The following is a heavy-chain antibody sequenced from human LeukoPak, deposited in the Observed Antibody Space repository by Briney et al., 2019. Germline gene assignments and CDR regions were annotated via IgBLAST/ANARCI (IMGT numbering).Heavy chain of an antibody. D-gene: IGHD3-22*01. CDR1: GFAFSGSA. J-gene: IGHJ6*02. CDR3: ARHVYDSGGFYSCMDV. V-gene: IGHV3-73*01. CDR2: IRTKADSYAT. Sequence: SGGSLRLSCAASGFAFSGSAMHWVRQASGNGLEWVGRIRTKADSYATAYAASVKGRFTISRDDSKNTAYLQMNSLKTEDTAVYYRARHVYDSGGFYSCMDVWGQGTTVTV.